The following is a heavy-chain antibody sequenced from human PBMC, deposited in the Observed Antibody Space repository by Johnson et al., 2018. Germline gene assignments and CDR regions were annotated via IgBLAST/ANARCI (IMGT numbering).Heavy chain of an antibody. V-gene: IGHV3-30*03. Sequence: QVQLVESGGGLVQPGGSLRLSCAASGFTFSSYAMSWVRQAPGKGLEWVAVISYDGSNKYYADSVKGRFTISRDNAKNSLYLQMNSLRVEDTALYYWARDPPRNDGSGSGNMDLWGKGTTVTVSS. J-gene: IGHJ6*03. CDR3: ARDPPRNDGSGSGNMDL. CDR1: GFTFSSYA. D-gene: IGHD3-10*01. CDR2: ISYDGSNK.